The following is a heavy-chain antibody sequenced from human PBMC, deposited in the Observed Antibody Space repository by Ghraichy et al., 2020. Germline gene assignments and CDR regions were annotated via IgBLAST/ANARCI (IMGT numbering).Heavy chain of an antibody. D-gene: IGHD1-14*01. Sequence: ASVKVSCKASGYTFTSYDINWVRQATGQGPEWMGWMNPNSGNTGYAQKFQGRVTMTRDTSTSTAYMELSSLKPEDTAVYYCARGVGGINYFDYWGQGTLVTVSS. J-gene: IGHJ4*02. V-gene: IGHV1-8*01. CDR2: MNPNSGNT. CDR3: ARGVGGINYFDY. CDR1: GYTFTSYD.